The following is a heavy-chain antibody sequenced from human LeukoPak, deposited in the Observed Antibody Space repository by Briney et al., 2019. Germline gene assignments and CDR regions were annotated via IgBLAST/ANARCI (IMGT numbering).Heavy chain of an antibody. CDR2: ISYDGSNK. Sequence: PGGSLRLSCAASGFTFSSYGMSWVRQAPGKGLEWVAVISYDGSNKYYADSVKGRFTISRDNSKNTLYLQMNSLRAEDTAVYYCARDGVVVVPEEGGYFDYWGQGTLVTVSS. V-gene: IGHV3-30*03. CDR1: GFTFSSYG. J-gene: IGHJ4*02. CDR3: ARDGVVVVPEEGGYFDY. D-gene: IGHD2-2*01.